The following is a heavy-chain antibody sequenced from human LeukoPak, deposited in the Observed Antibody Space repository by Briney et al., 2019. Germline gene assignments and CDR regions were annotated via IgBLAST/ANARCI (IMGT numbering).Heavy chain of an antibody. CDR3: VRGTGY. CDR1: GFTFSTYV. J-gene: IGHJ4*02. Sequence: PGGSPRLSCSVSGFTFSTYVMHWVRQAPGKGLEYVSAISSNGDNTYYADSVKGRFTISRDNSKNTLYLQMSSLRADDTAVYYCVRGTGYWGQGTLVTV. V-gene: IGHV3-64D*06. CDR2: ISSNGDNT.